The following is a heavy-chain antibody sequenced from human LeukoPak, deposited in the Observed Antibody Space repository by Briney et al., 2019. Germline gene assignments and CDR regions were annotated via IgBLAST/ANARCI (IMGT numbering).Heavy chain of an antibody. D-gene: IGHD5-18*01. V-gene: IGHV3-21*01. CDR1: GFTFGDYS. CDR2: ISSSSSYI. J-gene: IGHJ4*02. Sequence: GGSLRLSCTASGFTFGDYSLSWVRQAPGKGLEWVSSISSSSSYIYYADSVKGRSTISRDNAKNSLYLQMNSLRAEDTAVYYCARPYSYGPLYYFDYWGQGTLVTVSS. CDR3: ARPYSYGPLYYFDY.